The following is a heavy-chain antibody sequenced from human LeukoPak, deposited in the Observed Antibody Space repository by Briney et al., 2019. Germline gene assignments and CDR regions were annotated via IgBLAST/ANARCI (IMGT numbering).Heavy chain of an antibody. Sequence: ASVKVSCKASGYTFTGYYMHWVRQAPGQGLEWMGWINPNSGGTNYAQKVQGRVTMPRDTSISTAYMELSRLRSDDTAVYYCARATYDSSGSAGYWGQGTLVTVSS. V-gene: IGHV1-2*02. CDR3: ARATYDSSGSAGY. J-gene: IGHJ4*02. CDR1: GYTFTGYY. D-gene: IGHD3-22*01. CDR2: INPNSGGT.